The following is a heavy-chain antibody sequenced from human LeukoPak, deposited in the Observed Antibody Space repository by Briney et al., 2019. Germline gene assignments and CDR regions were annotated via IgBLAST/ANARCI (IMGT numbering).Heavy chain of an antibody. CDR2: IKPNSGGT. D-gene: IGHD1-26*01. Sequence: ASVKVSCKASGYTFTGHSMYWVRQAPGQGLEWMGWIKPNSGGTNYAQKFQGGVTMTRDTSISTAYMEVSRLISDDTAVYYCARVFGRQLPDYWGQGTLVTVSS. V-gene: IGHV1-2*02. CDR3: ARVFGRQLPDY. J-gene: IGHJ4*02. CDR1: GYTFTGHS.